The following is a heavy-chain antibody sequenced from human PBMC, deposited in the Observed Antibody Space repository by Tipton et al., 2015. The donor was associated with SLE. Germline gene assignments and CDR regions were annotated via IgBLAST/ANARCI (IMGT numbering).Heavy chain of an antibody. J-gene: IGHJ4*02. CDR1: GFTFSSYA. CDR2: ISSNGGST. Sequence: SLRLSCSASGFTFSSYAMHWVRQAPGKGLEYVSAISSNGGSTYYADSVKGRFTISRDNSKNTLYLQMNSLRAEDTAVYYCARSIAAPHFDYWGQGTLVTVSS. V-gene: IGHV3-64*04. D-gene: IGHD6-6*01. CDR3: ARSIAAPHFDY.